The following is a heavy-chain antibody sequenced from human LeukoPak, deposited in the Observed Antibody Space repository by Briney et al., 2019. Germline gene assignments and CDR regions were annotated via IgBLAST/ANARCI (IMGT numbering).Heavy chain of an antibody. CDR2: INHSGST. CDR3: ARRKFHYDCSGGSCYSGYYYYYYVDV. D-gene: IGHD2-15*01. Sequence: SETLSLTCAVYGGSFSGYYWSWIRQPPGKGLEWIGEINHSGSTNYNPSLKSRVTISVDTSKNQFSLKLSSVTAADTAVYYCARRKFHYDCSGGSCYSGYYYYYYVDVWGKGTTVTVSS. J-gene: IGHJ6*03. CDR1: GGSFSGYY. V-gene: IGHV4-34*01.